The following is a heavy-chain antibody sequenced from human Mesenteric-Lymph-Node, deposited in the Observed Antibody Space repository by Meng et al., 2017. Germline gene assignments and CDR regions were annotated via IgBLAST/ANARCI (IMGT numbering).Heavy chain of an antibody. D-gene: IGHD2-15*01. Sequence: GSLRLSCTVSGVSVSSTGDYWGWIRQPPGKGLEWIGSIYYSGSTYYNPSLKSRVAISVDTSKNQFSLKVSSVTAADTAVYYCARGVLSPYNWFDPWGQGTLVTVSS. J-gene: IGHJ5*02. CDR3: ARGVLSPYNWFDP. CDR1: GVSVSSTGDY. V-gene: IGHV4-39*07. CDR2: IYYSGST.